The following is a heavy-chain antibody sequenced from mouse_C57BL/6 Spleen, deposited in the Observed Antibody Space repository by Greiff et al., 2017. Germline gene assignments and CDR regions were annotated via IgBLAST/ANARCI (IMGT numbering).Heavy chain of an antibody. CDR1: GYSITSGYY. J-gene: IGHJ3*01. CDR2: ISYDGSN. CDR3: ARDYSNFFLFAY. D-gene: IGHD2-5*01. V-gene: IGHV3-6*01. Sequence: EVQVVESGPGLVKPSQSLSLTCSVTGYSITSGYYWNWIRQFPGNKLEWMGYISYDGSNNYNPSLKNRISITRDTSKNQFFLKLNSVTTEDTATYYCARDYSNFFLFAYWGQGTLVTVSA.